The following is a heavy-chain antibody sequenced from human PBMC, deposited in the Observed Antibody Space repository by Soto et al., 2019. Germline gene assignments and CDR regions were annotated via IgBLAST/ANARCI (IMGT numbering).Heavy chain of an antibody. V-gene: IGHV3-48*01. CDR3: ARDPNSRYNWNYGDY. CDR2: ISSSSSTI. Sequence: VQLVESGGGLVQPGGSLRLSCAASGFTFSSYSMNWVRQAPGKGLEWVAYISSSSSTIYYADSVKGRFTISRDNAKNSLYLQMNSLRAEDTAVYYCARDPNSRYNWNYGDYWGQGTLVTVSS. CDR1: GFTFSSYS. D-gene: IGHD1-7*01. J-gene: IGHJ4*02.